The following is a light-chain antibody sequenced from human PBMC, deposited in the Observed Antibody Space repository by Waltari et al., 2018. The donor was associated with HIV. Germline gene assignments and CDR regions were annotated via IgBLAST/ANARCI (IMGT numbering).Light chain of an antibody. Sequence: DIQMTQSPSSLSASVGDRVTITCRASQDIRNDLDWYHQKPGKAPKRLVYAASSLQDGVPSRFSGSGSGTEFSLTINSLQPEDFATYYCLQHNTYPFTFGQGTKLEIK. CDR3: LQHNTYPFT. CDR1: QDIRND. V-gene: IGKV1-17*01. J-gene: IGKJ2*01. CDR2: AAS.